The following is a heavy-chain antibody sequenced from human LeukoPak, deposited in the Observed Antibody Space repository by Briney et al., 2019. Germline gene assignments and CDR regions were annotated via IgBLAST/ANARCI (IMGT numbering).Heavy chain of an antibody. CDR1: GYTFTSYG. V-gene: IGHV1-18*01. Sequence: ASVKVSCKASGYTFTSYGISWVRQAPGQGLEWMGWISAYNGNTNYAQKLQGRVTMTTDTSTSTAYMELRSLRSDDTAVYYCARDRDSSSWLSWFDPWGQGTLVTVSS. D-gene: IGHD6-13*01. CDR2: ISAYNGNT. CDR3: ARDRDSSSWLSWFDP. J-gene: IGHJ5*02.